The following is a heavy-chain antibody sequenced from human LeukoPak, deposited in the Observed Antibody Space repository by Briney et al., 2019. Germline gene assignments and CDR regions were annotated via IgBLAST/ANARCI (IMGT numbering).Heavy chain of an antibody. D-gene: IGHD5-12*01. CDR1: GFTFSSFA. J-gene: IGHJ6*03. CDR2: ISGSGGTT. V-gene: IGHV3-23*01. CDR3: AKAAPGYNGYDLKAYYYYYMDV. Sequence: GGSLRLSCAASGFTFSSFAMSWVRQAPGKGLEWVSSISGSGGTTYYPDSVKGRFTISRDNSKSTLYLQMNSLRAEDTAVYYCAKAAPGYNGYDLKAYYYYYMDVWGKGTTVTVSS.